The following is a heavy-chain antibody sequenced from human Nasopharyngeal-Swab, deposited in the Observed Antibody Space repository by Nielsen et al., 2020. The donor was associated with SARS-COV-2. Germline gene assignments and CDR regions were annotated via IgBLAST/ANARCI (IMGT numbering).Heavy chain of an antibody. V-gene: IGHV3-30*03. CDR2: IAHDASNE. Sequence: GGSLRLSCAASGFTFSSFGMHWVRQAPGKGLEWVAFIAHDASNEYYGDSVKGRFSISRDSSKNTLYLQMDSLRGEDTAVYYCARDLGGGYCPTTNCLGSWGQGTLVTVSS. J-gene: IGHJ1*01. CDR1: GFTFSSFG. CDR3: ARDLGGGYCPTTNCLGS. D-gene: IGHD2-2*01.